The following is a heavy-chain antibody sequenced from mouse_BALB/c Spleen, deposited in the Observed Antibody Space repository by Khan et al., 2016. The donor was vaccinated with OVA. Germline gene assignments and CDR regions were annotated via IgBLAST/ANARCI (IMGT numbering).Heavy chain of an antibody. CDR1: GYTFTNYV. J-gene: IGHJ4*01. V-gene: IGHV1S136*01. D-gene: IGHD1-1*01. CDR2: INPYNVGT. Sequence: VQLKQSGPELVKPGASVKMSCKASGYTFTNYVMHWVKQKPGQGLEWIGYINPYNVGTIHNEKFRGKATLTSDKSSSTAYMELSSLTSEDSAVYYGARYASSPYYALDYWGQGTSVTVSS. CDR3: ARYASSPYYALDY.